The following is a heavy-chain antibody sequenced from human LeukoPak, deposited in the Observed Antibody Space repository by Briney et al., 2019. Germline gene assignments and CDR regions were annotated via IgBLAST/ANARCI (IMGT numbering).Heavy chain of an antibody. D-gene: IGHD3-3*01. V-gene: IGHV1-8*01. CDR2: MNPNSGNT. CDR3: ARSPGEWLLWTYYYYGIDV. Sequence: ASVKVSCKASGYTFTSYDINWVRQATGQGLEWMGWMNPNSGNTGYAQKFQGRVTMTRNTSISTAYMELSSLRSEDTAVYYCARSPGEWLLWTYYYYGIDVWGQGTTVTVSS. CDR1: GYTFTSYD. J-gene: IGHJ6*02.